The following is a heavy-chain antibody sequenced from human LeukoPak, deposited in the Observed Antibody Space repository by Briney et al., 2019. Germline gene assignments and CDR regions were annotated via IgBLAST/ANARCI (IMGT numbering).Heavy chain of an antibody. J-gene: IGHJ3*02. CDR1: GYTFTSYA. V-gene: IGHV7-4-1*02. CDR3: ARIIPPYYYDSSGYYSPNAFDI. CDR2: INTNTGNP. Sequence: AASVKVSCKASGYTFTSYAMNWVRQAPGQGLEWMGWINTNTGNPTYAQGFTGRFVFSLDTSVSTAYLQISSLKAEDTAVYYCARIIPPYYYDSSGYYSPNAFDIWGQGTMVTVSS. D-gene: IGHD3-22*01.